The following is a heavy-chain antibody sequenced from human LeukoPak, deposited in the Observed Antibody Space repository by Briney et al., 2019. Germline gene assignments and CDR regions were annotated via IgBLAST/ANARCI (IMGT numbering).Heavy chain of an antibody. CDR2: INHSGST. V-gene: IGHV4-34*01. J-gene: IGHJ6*03. CDR3: ARQRYSSSPFYYYYYMDV. CDR1: GGSFSGYY. D-gene: IGHD6-6*01. Sequence: PSGTLSLTCAVYGGSFSGYYWSWIRQPPGKGLEWIGEINHSGSTNYNPSLKSRVTISVDTSKNQFSLKLSSVTAADTAVYYCARQRYSSSPFYYYYYMDVWGKGTTVTVSS.